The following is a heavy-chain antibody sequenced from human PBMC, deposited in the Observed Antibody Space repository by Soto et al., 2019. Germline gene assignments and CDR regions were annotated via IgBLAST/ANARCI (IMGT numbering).Heavy chain of an antibody. D-gene: IGHD3-22*01. Sequence: SWIIKNKGKGLEWVSTVHVGGGSTFSAESVKGRFTISRDNSKNTLYLQMNSLRTEDTAVYYCAKGYLYYDTSPYPHALDTWGQGIKVT. V-gene: IGHV3-23*01. CDR3: AKGYLYYDTSPYPHALDT. J-gene: IGHJ3*02. CDR2: VHVGGGST.